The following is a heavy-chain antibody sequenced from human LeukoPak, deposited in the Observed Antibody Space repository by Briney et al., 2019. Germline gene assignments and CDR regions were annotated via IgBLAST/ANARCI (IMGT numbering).Heavy chain of an antibody. CDR3: ARXRMVATGPLDY. V-gene: IGHV1-69*05. CDR1: GGTFSSYA. J-gene: IGHJ4*02. CDR2: IIPIFGTA. Sequence: ASVKVSCKASGGTFSSYAISWVRQAPGQGLEWMGGIIPIFGTANYAQKFQGRVTITTDESTSTAYMELSSLRSEDTAVYYCARXRMVATGPLDYWGQGTLVTVSS. D-gene: IGHD5-12*01.